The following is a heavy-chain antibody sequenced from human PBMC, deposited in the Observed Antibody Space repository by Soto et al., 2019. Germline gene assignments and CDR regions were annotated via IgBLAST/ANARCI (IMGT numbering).Heavy chain of an antibody. CDR2: ISAYNGNK. CDR3: SRGWGYSSGWYNAFDI. Sequence: QVQLVQSGAEVKKPGASVKVSCKASGYTFTNYGITWVRQAPGQGLEWMGWISAYNGNKDYAQKVQGSITVTTDTSTSTAYMELRRLRYDDTAVYYCSRGWGYSSGWYNAFDIWGQGTMVTVSS. D-gene: IGHD6-19*01. CDR1: GYTFTNYG. J-gene: IGHJ3*02. V-gene: IGHV1-18*01.